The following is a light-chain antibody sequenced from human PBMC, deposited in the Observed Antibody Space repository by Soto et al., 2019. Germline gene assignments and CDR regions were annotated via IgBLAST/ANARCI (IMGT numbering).Light chain of an antibody. CDR2: DDN. CDR1: SSNIGNHY. CDR3: GAWDDGLSAYV. J-gene: IGLJ1*01. V-gene: IGLV1-51*01. Sequence: QSVLTQPPSVSAAPGQKVTISCSGSSSNIGNHYVSWYQQLPGTAPKLLIYDDNKRPSGIPDRFSGSKSGTSATLGITGLQTGDEADYYCGAWDDGLSAYVFGPGTKVTV.